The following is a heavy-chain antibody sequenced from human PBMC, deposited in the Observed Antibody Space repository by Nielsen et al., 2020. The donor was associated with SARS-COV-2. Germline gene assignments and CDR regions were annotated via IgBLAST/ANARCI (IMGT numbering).Heavy chain of an antibody. CDR3: AKDPIPYRSYFDY. Sequence: SLKISCAASGFTFDDYAMHWVRQAPGKGLEWVSGISWNSGSIGYADSVKGRFTISRDNAKNSLYLQMNSLIAEDTALYYCAKDPIPYRSYFDYLGQGTLVTVSS. D-gene: IGHD1-26*01. J-gene: IGHJ4*02. CDR1: GFTFDDYA. V-gene: IGHV3-9*01. CDR2: ISWNSGSI.